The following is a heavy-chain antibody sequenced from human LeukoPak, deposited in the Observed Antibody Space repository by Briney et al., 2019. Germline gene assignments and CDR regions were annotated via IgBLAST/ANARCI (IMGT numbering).Heavy chain of an antibody. CDR2: IHQIGST. CDR3: ARGGTGYYDSSYYYPY. J-gene: IGHJ4*02. V-gene: IGHV4-38-2*02. CDR1: GYSISIDYY. Sequence: PSETLSLICNVSGYSISIDYYWGWIRQPPGKGLEWIGSIHQIGSTYYNPSLKSRVSITMDKSKNQFSLRLKSVTAADTAVYYCARGGTGYYDSSYYYPYCGRGTLVTVSS. D-gene: IGHD3-3*01.